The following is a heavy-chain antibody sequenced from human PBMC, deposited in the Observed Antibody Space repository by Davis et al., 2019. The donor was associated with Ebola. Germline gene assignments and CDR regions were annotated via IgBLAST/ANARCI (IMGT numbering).Heavy chain of an antibody. CDR3: TTAPGTTVVIDYYYYYGMDV. CDR1: GFTFSSYE. D-gene: IGHD4-23*01. J-gene: IGHJ6*02. Sequence: GESLKISCAASGFTFSSYEMNWVRQAPGKGLEWVGRIKSKTDGGTTDYAAPVKGRFTTSRDDSKNTLYLQMNSLKTEDTAVYYCTTAPGTTVVIDYYYYYGMDVWGQGTTVTVSS. V-gene: IGHV3-15*07. CDR2: IKSKTDGGTT.